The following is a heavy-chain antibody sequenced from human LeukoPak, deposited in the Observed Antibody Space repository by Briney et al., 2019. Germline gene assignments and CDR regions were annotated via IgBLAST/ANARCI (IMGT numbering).Heavy chain of an antibody. CDR2: INTISGGT. J-gene: IGHJ4*02. D-gene: IGHD6-19*01. V-gene: IGHV1-2*02. Sequence: ASVKVSCKASGYTFTGYYMHWVRQAPGQGLEWIGWINTISGGTNYAQKFQGRVTMARDTSISTAYMELSRLTSDDTAVYYCARGREVAGTVGYWGQGTLVTVSS. CDR3: ARGREVAGTVGY. CDR1: GYTFTGYY.